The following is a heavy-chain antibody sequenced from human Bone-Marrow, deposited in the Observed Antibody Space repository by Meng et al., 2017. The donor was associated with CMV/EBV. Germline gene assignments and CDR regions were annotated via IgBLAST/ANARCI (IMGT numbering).Heavy chain of an antibody. CDR2: ISWSSSTM. V-gene: IGHV3-9*01. CDR3: AKGSSPGYSSSWFDD. D-gene: IGHD6-13*01. CDR1: ASTFDDYA. J-gene: IGHJ5*02. Sequence: SLKISCAASASTFDDYAMHWVRQPPGKGLEWISGISWSSSTMGYADSVKGRFTISRDNAKSSLNLHMNSLRDEDTGLYFCAKGSSPGYSSSWFDDWDQGTLVTVSS.